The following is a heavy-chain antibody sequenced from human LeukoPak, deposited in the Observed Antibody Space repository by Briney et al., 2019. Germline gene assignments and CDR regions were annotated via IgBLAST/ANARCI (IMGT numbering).Heavy chain of an antibody. CDR2: ISAYNGNT. CDR1: GYTFTSYG. CDR3: ARDPDSQYCSSTSCYSWFDP. J-gene: IGHJ5*02. D-gene: IGHD2-2*01. Sequence: ASVKVSCKASGYTFTSYGISWVRQAPGQGLEWMGWISAYNGNTNYAQKLQGRVTMTTDTSTSTAYMELRSLRSEDTAVYYCARDPDSQYCSSTSCYSWFDPWGQGTLVTVSS. V-gene: IGHV1-18*01.